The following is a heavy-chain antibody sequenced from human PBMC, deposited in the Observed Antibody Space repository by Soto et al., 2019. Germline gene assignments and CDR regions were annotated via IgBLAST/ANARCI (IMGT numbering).Heavy chain of an antibody. Sequence: EVQLVESGGGLVKPGGSLRLSCAASGFTFSSYSMNWVRQAPGKGLEWVSSISSSSSYIYYADSVKGRFTISRDNAKNSLYLQMNSLRAEDTAVYYCARQELWFGEPYYYFDYWGQGTLVTVSS. D-gene: IGHD3-10*01. CDR3: ARQELWFGEPYYYFDY. V-gene: IGHV3-21*01. CDR1: GFTFSSYS. J-gene: IGHJ4*02. CDR2: ISSSSSYI.